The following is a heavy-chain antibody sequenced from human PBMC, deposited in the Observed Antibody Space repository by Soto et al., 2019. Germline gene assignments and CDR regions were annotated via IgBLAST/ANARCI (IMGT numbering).Heavy chain of an antibody. Sequence: EVQLSQSGGGLVQPGGSLRLSCAGSGFTFINYAMNWVRQAPGKGLEWVSSISGGGAATFFANSVRGRFTISRDNSDNTVTVQRNSLGVDDTAVYYGARKILGSTSRPDYWYFDLWGRGTRVTVSS. CDR2: ISGGGAAT. D-gene: IGHD7-27*01. J-gene: IGHJ2*01. CDR3: ARKILGSTSRPDYWYFDL. V-gene: IGHV3-23*01. CDR1: GFTFINYA.